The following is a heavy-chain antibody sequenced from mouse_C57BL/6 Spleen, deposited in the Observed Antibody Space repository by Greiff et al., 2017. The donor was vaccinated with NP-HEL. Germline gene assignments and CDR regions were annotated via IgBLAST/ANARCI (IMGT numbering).Heavy chain of an antibody. J-gene: IGHJ3*01. CDR1: GYTFTSYW. CDR2: IDPSDSYT. V-gene: IGHV1-69*01. D-gene: IGHD2-4*01. Sequence: VQLQQSGAELVMPGASVKLSCKASGYTFTSYWMHWVKQRPGQGLEWIGEIDPSDSYTNYNQKFKGKSTLTVDKSSSTAYMQLSSLTSEDSAVYYCAREGLRRCFAYWGQGTLVTVSA. CDR3: AREGLRRCFAY.